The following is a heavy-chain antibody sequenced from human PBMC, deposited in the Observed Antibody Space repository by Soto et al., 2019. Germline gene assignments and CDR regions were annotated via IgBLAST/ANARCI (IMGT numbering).Heavy chain of an antibody. Sequence: QVQLVESGGGVVQPGRSLRLSCAASGFTFSTYGMHWVRQAPGRGLEWMAVVSYDGNNQYYADSVKGRFTISRDNSKNPQYLQMNSRRTADTAVYYCAKGAYTISTLYGGLDNWGQGTLVTVSS. CDR2: VSYDGNNQ. J-gene: IGHJ4*02. D-gene: IGHD4-17*01. CDR3: AKGAYTISTLYGGLDN. V-gene: IGHV3-30*18. CDR1: GFTFSTYG.